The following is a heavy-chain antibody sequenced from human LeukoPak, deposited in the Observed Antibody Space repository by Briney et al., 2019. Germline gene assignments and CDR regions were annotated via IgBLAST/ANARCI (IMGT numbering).Heavy chain of an antibody. CDR2: ISSSSSYT. CDR1: GFTFSDYY. D-gene: IGHD5-24*01. V-gene: IGHV3-11*06. Sequence: GGSLRLSCAASGFTFSDYYMSWIRQAPGKGLEWVSYISSSSSYTNYADSVKGRFTISRDNAKNPLYLQMNSLRAEDTAVYYCARDGRRWLQQRNYWGQGTLVTVSS. J-gene: IGHJ4*02. CDR3: ARDGRRWLQQRNY.